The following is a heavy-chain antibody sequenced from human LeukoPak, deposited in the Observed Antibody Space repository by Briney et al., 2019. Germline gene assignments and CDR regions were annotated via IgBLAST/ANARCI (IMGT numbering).Heavy chain of an antibody. Sequence: SETLSLTCSVSGYYINNGDYWGWIRQPPGKGLEWIGSIYHSGSTYHNPSLKSRVIISVDTSKNQFSLKVTSVTAADPAVYYCARSYRGAYSPWGQGTLVTVSS. V-gene: IGHV4-38-2*02. CDR1: GYYINNGDY. D-gene: IGHD1-26*01. CDR2: IYHSGST. CDR3: ARSYRGAYSP. J-gene: IGHJ5*02.